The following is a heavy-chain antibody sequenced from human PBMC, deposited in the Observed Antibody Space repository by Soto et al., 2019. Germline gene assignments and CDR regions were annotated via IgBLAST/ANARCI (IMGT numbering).Heavy chain of an antibody. CDR1: GFTFSSYW. V-gene: IGHV3-7*03. Sequence: EVQLVESGGGLVQPGGSLRLSCAASGFTFSSYWISWVRQAPGKGLEWVANIKQDGSEKYYVDSVKGRFTISRDNAKNSLYRQMNSLRAEDTAVYYCARGKEIAARFDYWGQGTLVTVSS. CDR2: IKQDGSEK. CDR3: ARGKEIAARFDY. J-gene: IGHJ4*02. D-gene: IGHD6-6*01.